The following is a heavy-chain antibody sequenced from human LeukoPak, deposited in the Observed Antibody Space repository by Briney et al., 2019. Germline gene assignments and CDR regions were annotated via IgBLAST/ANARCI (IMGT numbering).Heavy chain of an antibody. Sequence: ASVKVSCKASGYTFTGYYMHWVRQAPGQGLEWMGWINPNSGGTNYAQKFQGRVTMTRDTSISTAYMELSRLRSDDTAVYYCARDRNGVYYYYYKDVWGKGTTVTVSS. CDR1: GYTFTGYY. D-gene: IGHD2-8*01. J-gene: IGHJ6*03. V-gene: IGHV1-2*02. CDR3: ARDRNGVYYYYYKDV. CDR2: INPNSGGT.